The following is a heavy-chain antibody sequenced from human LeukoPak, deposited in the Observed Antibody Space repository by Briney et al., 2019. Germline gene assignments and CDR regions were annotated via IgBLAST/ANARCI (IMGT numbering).Heavy chain of an antibody. CDR2: IYPGGSDT. Sequence: GESLKISCKGPGYSFTSYWIGWGRQMPGKGLEWMGIIYPGGSDTRYSPSFQGQVTISADKSISTAYLQWSSLKASDTAMYYCARTTIAAAGLNDAFDIWGQGTMVTVSS. V-gene: IGHV5-51*01. CDR1: GYSFTSYW. D-gene: IGHD6-13*01. J-gene: IGHJ3*02. CDR3: ARTTIAAAGLNDAFDI.